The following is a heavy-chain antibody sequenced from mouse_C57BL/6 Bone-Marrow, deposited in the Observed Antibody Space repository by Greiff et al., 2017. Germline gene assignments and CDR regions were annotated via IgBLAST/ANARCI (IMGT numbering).Heavy chain of an antibody. J-gene: IGHJ2*01. V-gene: IGHV14-4*01. D-gene: IGHD1-1*01. Sequence: EVQLQQSGAELVRPGASVKLSCTASGFNIKDDYMHWVKQRPEQGLEWIGWIDPENGDTEYASKFQGKATITADTSSNTAYLQLSSLTSEDTAVYYCAMGDGKGFDYWGQGTTLTVSS. CDR2: IDPENGDT. CDR1: GFNIKDDY. CDR3: AMGDGKGFDY.